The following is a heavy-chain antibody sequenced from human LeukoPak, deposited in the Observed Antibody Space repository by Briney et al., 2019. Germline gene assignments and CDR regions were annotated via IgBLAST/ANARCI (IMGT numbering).Heavy chain of an antibody. D-gene: IGHD2-2*01. V-gene: IGHV3-23*01. J-gene: IGHJ4*02. CDR2: ISGSGGST. Sequence: GGSLRLSCAASGFTFSSYAMSWVRQAPGKGLEWVSAISGSGGSTYYADSVKGRFTISRDNSKNTLYLQMNSLRTEDTAVYYCARASGCSSTSCLHYFDYWGQGTLVTVSS. CDR3: ARASGCSSTSCLHYFDY. CDR1: GFTFSSYA.